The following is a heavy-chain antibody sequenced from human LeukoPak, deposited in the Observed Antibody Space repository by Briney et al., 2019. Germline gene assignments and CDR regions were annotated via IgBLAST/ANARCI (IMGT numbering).Heavy chain of an antibody. V-gene: IGHV4-59*12. CDR3: ARDPPHCSGGSCYVRSAFDI. Sequence: SETLSLTCTVSGGSISSYYWSWIRQPPGKGLEWIGYIYYSGSTNYNPSLKSRVTISVDTSKNQFSLKLSSVTAADTAVYYCARDPPHCSGGSCYVRSAFDIWGQGTMVTVSS. D-gene: IGHD2-15*01. CDR2: IYYSGST. CDR1: GGSISSYY. J-gene: IGHJ3*02.